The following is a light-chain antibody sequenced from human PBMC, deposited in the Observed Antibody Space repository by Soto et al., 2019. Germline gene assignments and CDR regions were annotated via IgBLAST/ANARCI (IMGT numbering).Light chain of an antibody. V-gene: IGLV2-11*01. CDR2: DVS. J-gene: IGLJ2*01. CDR1: SNDVGGYNF. Sequence: QSALTQPRSVSGSPGQSVTIXCTGTSNDVGGYNFVSWYQQHPGKVPKLFIYDVSRRPSGVPDRFSGSKSGNTASLTISGLQAEDEADYYCSSYAGSYTLVFGGGTKLTVL. CDR3: SSYAGSYTLV.